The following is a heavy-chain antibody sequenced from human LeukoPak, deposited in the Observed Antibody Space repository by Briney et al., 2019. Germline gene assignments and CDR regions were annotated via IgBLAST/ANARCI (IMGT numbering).Heavy chain of an antibody. J-gene: IGHJ6*02. CDR1: GFTFSSYA. CDR2: IIPILGIA. V-gene: IGHV1-69*04. CDR3: ARNSGYDYFDYYYGMDV. D-gene: IGHD5-12*01. Sequence: GGSLRLSCAASGFTFSSYAISWVRQAPGQGLEWMGRIIPILGIANYAQKFQGRVTITADKSTSTAYMELSSLRSEDTAVYYCARNSGYDYFDYYYGMDVWGQGTTVTVSS.